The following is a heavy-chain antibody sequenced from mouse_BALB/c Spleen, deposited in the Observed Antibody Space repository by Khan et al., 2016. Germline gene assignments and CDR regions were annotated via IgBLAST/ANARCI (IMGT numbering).Heavy chain of an antibody. Sequence: QIQLVQSGPELKKPGETVRISCKASGYTFTTAGMQWVQKMLGKGLRWIGWINTHSGVPKYAEDFKGRFAFSLETSATTAYLQIGNLKNEDTATYFCARCGNFFHWYFDVGGAGTTVTVSS. CDR3: ARCGNFFHWYFDV. CDR1: GYTFTTAG. V-gene: IGHV9-4*02. D-gene: IGHD2-1*01. J-gene: IGHJ1*01. CDR2: INTHSGVP.